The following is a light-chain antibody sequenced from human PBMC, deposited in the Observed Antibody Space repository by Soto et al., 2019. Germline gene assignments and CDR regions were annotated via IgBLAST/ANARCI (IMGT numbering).Light chain of an antibody. CDR2: AAS. CDR1: QSISSY. CDR3: QQSYSTPIT. V-gene: IGKV1-39*01. Sequence: DIQMTQSPSSLSASVLDRVSFAFLASQSISSYLNWYQQTPGKAPKFLIYAASNLQGGVPSRFSGSGSGTDFTLTISSLQPEDFATYYCQQSYSTPITFGQGTRLEIK. J-gene: IGKJ5*01.